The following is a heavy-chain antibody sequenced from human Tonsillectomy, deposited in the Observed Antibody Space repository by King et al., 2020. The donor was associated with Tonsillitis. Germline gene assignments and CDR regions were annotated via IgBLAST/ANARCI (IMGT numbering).Heavy chain of an antibody. D-gene: IGHD2-2*01. V-gene: IGHV3-53*01. CDR2: IYSGVST. J-gene: IGHJ4*02. CDR3: ARAYRTSRNAAGY. CDR1: GFIVSSNY. Sequence: QLVQSGGGLIQPGGSLRLSCAASGFIVSSNYMSWVRQAPGKGLEWVSVIYSGVSTYYAASVKGRFTISRDNSKNTLYRQMNSLRAEDTAVYYCARAYRTSRNAAGYRGQGTLVTVSS.